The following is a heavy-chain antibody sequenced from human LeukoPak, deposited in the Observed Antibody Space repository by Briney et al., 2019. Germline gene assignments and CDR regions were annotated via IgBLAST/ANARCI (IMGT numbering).Heavy chain of an antibody. J-gene: IGHJ2*01. CDR2: IYSGGST. V-gene: IGHV3-53*01. CDR3: ARDMTTVRYWYFDL. Sequence: GGSLRLSCAASGFTVSSNYMSWVRQAPGKGLEWVSVIYSGGSTYYADSVKGRFTISRDNAKNSLYLQMNSLRAEDTAVYYCARDMTTVRYWYFDLWGRGTLVTVSS. CDR1: GFTVSSNY. D-gene: IGHD4-17*01.